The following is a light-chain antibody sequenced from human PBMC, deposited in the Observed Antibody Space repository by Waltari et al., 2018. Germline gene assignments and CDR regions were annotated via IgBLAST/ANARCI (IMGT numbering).Light chain of an antibody. V-gene: IGLV1-40*01. CDR1: HTNIDSFG. J-gene: IGLJ3*02. CDR3: QSYDNSLRGSVL. Sequence: QSVLTQAPSVSGAPGQRVTITSTGGHTNIDSFGVHWYHHLPGRVPKLIIYENTNRPSGVPDRFSGSKSGTSASLAIDGLQPEDEGDYYCQSYDNSLRGSVLFGGGTKVTV. CDR2: ENT.